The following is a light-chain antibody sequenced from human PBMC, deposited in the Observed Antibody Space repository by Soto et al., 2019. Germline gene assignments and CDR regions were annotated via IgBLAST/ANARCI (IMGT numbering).Light chain of an antibody. CDR1: QSVTST. CDR2: AAS. V-gene: IGKV3-15*01. Sequence: EIVLTQSPDTLSLSPGERATLSCRASQSVTSTYLAWYQQRPGQSPRLLIFAASTRATGIPARFSGSGSGTEFTLTISSLQSEDFAVYYCQQYDNWPLTFGGGTKVDI. J-gene: IGKJ4*01. CDR3: QQYDNWPLT.